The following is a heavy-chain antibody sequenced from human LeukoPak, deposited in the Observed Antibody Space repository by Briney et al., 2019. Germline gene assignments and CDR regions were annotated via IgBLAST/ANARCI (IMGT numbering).Heavy chain of an antibody. CDR2: LYTSGVS. CDR1: GGSISSYY. D-gene: IGHD2-21*02. Sequence: KPSETLSLTCTVSGGSISSYYWSWIRQSAGKGLEWIGRLYTSGVSQSNPSLKSRVTMSVDTSKNQFSVKLSSVTAADTAVYYCARELPNKAPPYFDFWGQGTLVTVSS. V-gene: IGHV4-4*07. J-gene: IGHJ4*02. CDR3: ARELPNKAPPYFDF.